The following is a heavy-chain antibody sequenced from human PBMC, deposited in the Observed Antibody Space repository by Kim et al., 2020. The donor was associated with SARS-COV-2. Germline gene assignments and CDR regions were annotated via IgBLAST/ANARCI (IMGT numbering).Heavy chain of an antibody. V-gene: IGHV4-4*02. J-gene: IGHJ4*02. D-gene: IGHD3-22*01. CDR2: IYHSGST. Sequence: SETLSLTCAVSGGSISSSNWWSWVRQPPGKGLEWIGEIYHSGSTNYNPSLKSRVTISVDKSKNQFSLKLSSVTAADTAVYYCARDREYYDSSGYLDYWGQGTLVTVSS. CDR1: GGSISSSNW. CDR3: ARDREYYDSSGYLDY.